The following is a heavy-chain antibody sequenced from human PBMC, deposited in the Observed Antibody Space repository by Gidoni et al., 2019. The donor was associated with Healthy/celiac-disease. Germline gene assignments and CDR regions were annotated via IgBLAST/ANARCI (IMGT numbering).Heavy chain of an antibody. CDR3: ARDYSSGTLGY. Sequence: QVQLVESGGGVVQPGRSLRLSCAASGFTFSSYGMQWVRQAPGKGLGWVAVIWYDGSNKYYADSVKGRFTISRDNSKNTLYLQMNSLRAEDTAVYYCARDYSSGTLGYWGQGTLVTVSS. CDR2: IWYDGSNK. J-gene: IGHJ4*02. D-gene: IGHD6-19*01. CDR1: GFTFSSYG. V-gene: IGHV3-33*01.